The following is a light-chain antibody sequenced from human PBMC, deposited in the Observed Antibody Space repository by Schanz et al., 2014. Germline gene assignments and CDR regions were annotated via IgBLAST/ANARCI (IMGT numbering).Light chain of an antibody. CDR3: QQRSNWPPALT. V-gene: IGKV3-11*01. CDR2: DAS. Sequence: ETVLTQSPGTLSLSPGESATLSCRASQSVSSNLAWFQQKPGQAPRLLIYDASNRATGIPARFSGSGSGTDFTLTISGLEPEDFAVYYCQQRSNWPPALTFGGGTKVEIK. CDR1: QSVSSN. J-gene: IGKJ4*01.